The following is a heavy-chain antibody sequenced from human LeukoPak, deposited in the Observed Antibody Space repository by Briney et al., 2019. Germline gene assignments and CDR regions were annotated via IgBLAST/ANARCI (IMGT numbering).Heavy chain of an antibody. CDR3: ARGWFDP. CDR2: IYYSEST. CDR1: GGSISSYY. V-gene: IGHV4-59*01. Sequence: SETLSLTCTVSGGSISSYYWSWIRQPPGKGLEWIGYIYYSESTNYNPSLKSRVTISVDTSKNQFSLKLSSVTAADTAVYYCARGWFDPWGQGTLVTVSS. J-gene: IGHJ5*02.